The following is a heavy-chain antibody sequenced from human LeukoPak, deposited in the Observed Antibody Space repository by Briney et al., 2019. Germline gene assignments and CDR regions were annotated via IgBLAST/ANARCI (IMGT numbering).Heavy chain of an antibody. CDR1: GFTFSSYA. J-gene: IGHJ4*02. CDR3: ARDPSYYDSSGYYSGYFDY. CDR2: ISGSGGST. D-gene: IGHD3-22*01. Sequence: GGSLRLSCAASGFTFSSYAMSWVRQAPGKGLEWVSAISGSGGSTYCADSAKGRFTISRDNSKNTLYLQMNSLRAEDTAVYYCARDPSYYDSSGYYSGYFDYWGQGALVTVSS. V-gene: IGHV3-23*01.